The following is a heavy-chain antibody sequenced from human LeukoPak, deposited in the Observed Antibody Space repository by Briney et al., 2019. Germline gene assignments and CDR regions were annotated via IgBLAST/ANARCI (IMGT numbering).Heavy chain of an antibody. V-gene: IGHV3-21*01. J-gene: IGHJ4*02. CDR1: GFTFSSYS. D-gene: IGHD2-2*01. CDR3: ARRCSGTSCYFVY. CDR2: ISTSSDYI. Sequence: GGSLRLSCAASGFTFSSYSMNWVRQAPGKGLEWVSSISTSSDYIYYADSVKGRFTISRDNAKNSLYLQMNSLRAEDTAVYCCARRCSGTSCYFVYWGQGTLVTVSS.